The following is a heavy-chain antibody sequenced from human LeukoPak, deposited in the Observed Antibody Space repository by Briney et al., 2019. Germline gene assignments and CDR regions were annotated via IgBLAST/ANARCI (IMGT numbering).Heavy chain of an antibody. J-gene: IGHJ4*02. V-gene: IGHV3-53*01. CDR1: GFTVSGNY. CDR2: IYSGGST. Sequence: GGSLRLSCAASGFTVSGNYMSWVRQAPGKGLEWVSAIYSGGSTYYADSVKGRFTISRDNSKNTVYLQMNSVRAEDTAVYYCAREVPSGRYGYWGQGTLVTVSS. CDR3: AREVPSGRYGY. D-gene: IGHD1-26*01.